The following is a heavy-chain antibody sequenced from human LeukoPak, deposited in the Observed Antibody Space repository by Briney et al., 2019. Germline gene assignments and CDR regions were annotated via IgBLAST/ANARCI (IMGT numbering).Heavy chain of an antibody. D-gene: IGHD3-22*01. Sequence: PGGSLRLSCAASGFTFSSYAMSWVRQAPGKGLEWVSAISGSGGSTYYADSVKGRFTISRDNSKNTLYLQMNSLRAEDTAVYYCAKGSSGYYYYYYGMDVWGQGTTVTVSS. V-gene: IGHV3-23*01. CDR2: ISGSGGST. CDR1: GFTFSSYA. CDR3: AKGSSGYYYYYYGMDV. J-gene: IGHJ6*02.